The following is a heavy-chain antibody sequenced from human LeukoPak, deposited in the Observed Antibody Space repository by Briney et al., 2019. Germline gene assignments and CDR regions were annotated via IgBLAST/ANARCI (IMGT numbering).Heavy chain of an antibody. D-gene: IGHD6-19*01. V-gene: IGHV6-1*01. Sequence: SQTLSLTCALSGDSVSSNSAAWNWLRQSPSRGLEWLGRTYYRSKWYNDYAVSVKSRITINPDTSKNQFSLQLNSVTPEDTAVYYCAREGSGWYYVFDYWGQGTLVTVSS. J-gene: IGHJ4*02. CDR3: AREGSGWYYVFDY. CDR1: GDSVSSNSAA. CDR2: TYYRSKWYN.